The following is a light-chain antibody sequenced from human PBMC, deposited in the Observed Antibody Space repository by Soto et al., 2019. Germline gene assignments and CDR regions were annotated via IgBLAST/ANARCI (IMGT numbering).Light chain of an antibody. CDR1: HSLLHSSNNKNY. V-gene: IGKV4-1*01. Sequence: IVIPQAPDSLAVSLDAWATINCKSSHSLLHSSNNKNYLGWYQQKPGQSPKLLISWASARESGVPDRFSGSGSGTDFTLTITRLEPEDSAVYFCQQYTGPPTTFGQGTRLEIK. CDR3: QQYTGPPTT. CDR2: WAS. J-gene: IGKJ5*01.